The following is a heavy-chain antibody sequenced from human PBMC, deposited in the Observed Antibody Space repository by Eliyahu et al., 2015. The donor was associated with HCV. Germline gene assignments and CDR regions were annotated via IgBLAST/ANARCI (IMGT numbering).Heavy chain of an antibody. CDR3: ARVFRWIFDY. V-gene: IGHV3-7*01. CDR1: GFTFSSYW. Sequence: EVQLVESGGGLVQPGGSLRLSCXASGFTFSSYWMSWVRQAPGKGLEWVANIKQDGSEKYYVDSVKGRFTISRDNAKNSLYLQMNSLRAEDTAVYYCARVFRWIFDYWGQGTLVTVSS. D-gene: IGHD1-1*01. CDR2: IKQDGSEK. J-gene: IGHJ4*02.